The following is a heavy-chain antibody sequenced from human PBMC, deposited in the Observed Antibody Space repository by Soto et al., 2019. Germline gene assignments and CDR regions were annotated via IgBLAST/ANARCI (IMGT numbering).Heavy chain of an antibody. J-gene: IGHJ6*02. CDR2: ISSSSRTI. CDR1: ELTFSSYS. Sequence: GWSLRLSWAASELTFSSYSMNWVGQSPGQGLEWVSYISSSSRTIYYADSVKGRFTVSRDNAKNSLYLQMNSLRDEDTAVYYCARVETTVILGDYYYGMDVWGQGTTVTVSS. CDR3: ARVETTVILGDYYYGMDV. V-gene: IGHV3-48*02. D-gene: IGHD4-17*01.